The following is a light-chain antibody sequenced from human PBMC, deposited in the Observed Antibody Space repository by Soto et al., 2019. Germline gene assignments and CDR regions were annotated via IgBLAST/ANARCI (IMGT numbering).Light chain of an antibody. CDR2: DVS. CDR3: SSYTSSSTYV. Sequence: QSVLTQPASVSGSPGQSITISCTGTSGDVGGYNYVSWYQQHPGKAPKLMIYDVSNRPSGVSNRFSGSKSGNTASLTISGLQAEGEADYYCSSYTSSSTYVFGTGTKVTVL. J-gene: IGLJ1*01. CDR1: SGDVGGYNY. V-gene: IGLV2-14*01.